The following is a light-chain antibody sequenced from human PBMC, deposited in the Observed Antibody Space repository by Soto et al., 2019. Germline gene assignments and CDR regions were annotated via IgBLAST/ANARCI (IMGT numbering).Light chain of an antibody. CDR2: EVN. CDR1: SSDVGAYND. V-gene: IGLV2-8*01. J-gene: IGLJ3*02. Sequence: QSALTQPPSASGSPGQSVTISCTGTSSDVGAYNDVSWYQQYPGTAPKLMIYEVNTRPSGAPDRFSGSKSGKTASLTVSGLQPEDEAESHCTSYAGSNIWVFGGGTQLTVL. CDR3: TSYAGSNIWV.